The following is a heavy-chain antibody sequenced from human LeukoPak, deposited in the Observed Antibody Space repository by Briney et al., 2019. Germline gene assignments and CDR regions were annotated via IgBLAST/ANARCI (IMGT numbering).Heavy chain of an antibody. Sequence: GGSLRLSCAASGFTFSGYWMHWVRQAPGKGLVWVSRISTDGSSNTYADSVKGRFTISRDNAKNTLYLQMNSLRAEDTAVYYCARGRLTSSWYYFDYWGQGTLVTVSS. CDR1: GFTFSGYW. CDR3: ARGRLTSSWYYFDY. V-gene: IGHV3-74*01. CDR2: ISTDGSSN. J-gene: IGHJ4*02. D-gene: IGHD6-19*01.